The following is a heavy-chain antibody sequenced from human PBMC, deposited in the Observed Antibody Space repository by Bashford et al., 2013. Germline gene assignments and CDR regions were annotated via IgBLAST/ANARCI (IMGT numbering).Heavy chain of an antibody. CDR2: INPNSGDT. J-gene: IGHJ4*02. CDR1: GYTFTDYY. D-gene: IGHD3-22*01. CDR3: ARKGRMLAVVLTPLTT. Sequence: VASVKVSCKASGYTFTDYYVHWVRQAPGQGLEWMGWINPNSGDTNSVQKFRGRVTVTRDTSINTAYMELSRLTSDDTAVYYCARKGRMLAVVLTPLTTWGQGTLVTVSS. V-gene: IGHV1-2*02.